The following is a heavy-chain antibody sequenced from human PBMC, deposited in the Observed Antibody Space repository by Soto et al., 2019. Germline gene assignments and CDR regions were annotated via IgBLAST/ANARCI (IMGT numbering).Heavy chain of an antibody. Sequence: SETLSLTCTFSCGSIISYYWSWIRQPPGKGLEWIGYIYYSGSTNYNPSLKSRVTISVDTSKNQFSLKLSSVTAADTAVYYCARVACSSTSCYLNWFDPWGQGTLVTVSS. J-gene: IGHJ5*02. CDR3: ARVACSSTSCYLNWFDP. CDR2: IYYSGST. D-gene: IGHD2-2*01. V-gene: IGHV4-59*01. CDR1: CGSIISYY.